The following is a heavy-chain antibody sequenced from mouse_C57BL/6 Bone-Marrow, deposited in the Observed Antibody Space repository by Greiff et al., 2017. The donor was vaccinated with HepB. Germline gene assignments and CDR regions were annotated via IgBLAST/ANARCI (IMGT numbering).Heavy chain of an antibody. Sequence: EVQLQQSVAELVRPGASVKLSCTASGFNIKNTYMRWVKQRPEQGLEWIGRIDPANGNTKYAPKFQGKATITADTSSNTAYLQLSSLTSEDTAIYYCAHGYPHYYAMDYWGQGTSVTVSS. CDR1: GFNIKNTY. J-gene: IGHJ4*01. CDR2: IDPANGNT. D-gene: IGHD2-2*01. V-gene: IGHV14-3*01. CDR3: AHGYPHYYAMDY.